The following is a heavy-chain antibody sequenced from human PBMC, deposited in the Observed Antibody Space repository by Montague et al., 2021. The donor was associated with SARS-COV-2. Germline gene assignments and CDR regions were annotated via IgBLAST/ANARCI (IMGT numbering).Heavy chain of an antibody. CDR2: ISYDGSNK. J-gene: IGHJ4*02. CDR3: ARDKDIYCSGGSCYSLDYYDSRGYSLRGYCDY. CDR1: GFTFSSYA. V-gene: IGHV3-30-3*01. D-gene: IGHD2-15*01. Sequence: SLRLSCAASGFTFSSYAMHWVRQAPGKGLEWVAVISYDGSNKYYADSVKGRFTISRDNSKNTLYLQMNSLRAEDTAVYYCARDKDIYCSGGSCYSLDYYDSRGYSLRGYCDYWGQGTLVTVSS.